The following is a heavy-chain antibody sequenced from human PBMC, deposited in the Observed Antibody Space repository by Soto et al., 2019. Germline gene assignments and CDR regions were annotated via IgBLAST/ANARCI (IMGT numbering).Heavy chain of an antibody. Sequence: GGSLRLSCAASGFTFSDYYMSWIRQAPGKGLEWVSYISSSGSTIYYADSVKGRFTISRDNAKNSLYLQMNSLRAEDTAVYYCARVRLTIFGVVIRPTYYFDYWGQGTLVTVSS. V-gene: IGHV3-11*01. CDR2: ISSSGSTI. CDR1: GFTFSDYY. CDR3: ARVRLTIFGVVIRPTYYFDY. J-gene: IGHJ4*02. D-gene: IGHD3-3*01.